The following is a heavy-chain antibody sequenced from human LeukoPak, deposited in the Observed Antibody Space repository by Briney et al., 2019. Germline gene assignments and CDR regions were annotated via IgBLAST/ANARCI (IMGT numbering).Heavy chain of an antibody. J-gene: IGHJ4*02. V-gene: IGHV4-31*03. Sequence: PSETLSLTCTVSGGSISSGGYYWSWIRQHPGKGLEWIGCIYYSGSTYYNPSLKSRVTISVDTSKNQFSLKLSSVTAADTAVYYCARAVGYDYIWGSYRPHYFDYWGQGTLVTVSS. CDR1: GGSISSGGYY. CDR2: IYYSGST. CDR3: ARAVGYDYIWGSYRPHYFDY. D-gene: IGHD3-16*02.